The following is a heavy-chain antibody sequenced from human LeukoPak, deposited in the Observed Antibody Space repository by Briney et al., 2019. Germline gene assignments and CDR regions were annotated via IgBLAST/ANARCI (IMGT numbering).Heavy chain of an antibody. CDR2: INAGNGNT. D-gene: IGHD2-15*01. Sequence: ASVKVSCKASGYTFTGYYMHWVRQAPGQRLEWMGWINAGNGNTKYSQEFQGRVTITRDTSASTAYMELSSLRSEDMAVYYCARGQIDCSGGSCYGYWFDPWGQGTLVTVSS. CDR1: GYTFTGYY. CDR3: ARGQIDCSGGSCYGYWFDP. J-gene: IGHJ5*02. V-gene: IGHV1-3*03.